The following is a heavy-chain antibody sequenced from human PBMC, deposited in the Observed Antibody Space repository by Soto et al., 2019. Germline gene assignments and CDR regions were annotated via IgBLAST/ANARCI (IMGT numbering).Heavy chain of an antibody. J-gene: IGHJ3*02. CDR1: GGSFSGYY. D-gene: IGHD1-26*01. Sequence: QVQLQQWGAGLLKPSETLSLTCAVYGGSFSGYYWSWIRQPPGKGLEWIGEINHSGSTNYNPSLKSRVTISVDTSKNQFSLKLWSVTAADTAVYFCARRRNYLYRGSYYNKAFDIWGQGTMVTVSS. V-gene: IGHV4-34*01. CDR3: ARRRNYLYRGSYYNKAFDI. CDR2: INHSGST.